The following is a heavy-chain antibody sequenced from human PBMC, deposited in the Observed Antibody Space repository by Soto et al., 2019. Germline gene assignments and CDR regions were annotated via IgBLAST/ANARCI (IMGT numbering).Heavy chain of an antibody. V-gene: IGHV3-9*01. J-gene: IGHJ6*02. CDR3: AKDIGAGSYGMDV. D-gene: IGHD1-26*01. Sequence: EVQLVESGGGLVQPGRSLRLSCAASGFTFDDYAMHWVRQAPGKGLEWVSGISWNSGSIGYADSVKGRFTISRDNAKNSLYLQMNSLRAEDTALYYCAKDIGAGSYGMDVWGQGTTVTVSS. CDR1: GFTFDDYA. CDR2: ISWNSGSI.